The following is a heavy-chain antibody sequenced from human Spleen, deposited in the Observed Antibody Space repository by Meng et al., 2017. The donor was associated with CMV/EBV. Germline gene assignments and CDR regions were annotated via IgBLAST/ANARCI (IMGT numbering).Heavy chain of an antibody. Sequence: SVKVSCKASGGTFSSYAISWVRQAPGQGLEWMGGIIPIFGTANYAQKFQGRVTITTDESTSTAYMELSSLRSEDTAVYYCARDWNYDILTGYTRAHYYYGMDVWGQGTTVTVSS. CDR1: GGTFSSYA. V-gene: IGHV1-69*05. D-gene: IGHD3-9*01. CDR3: ARDWNYDILTGYTRAHYYYGMDV. CDR2: IIPIFGTA. J-gene: IGHJ6*02.